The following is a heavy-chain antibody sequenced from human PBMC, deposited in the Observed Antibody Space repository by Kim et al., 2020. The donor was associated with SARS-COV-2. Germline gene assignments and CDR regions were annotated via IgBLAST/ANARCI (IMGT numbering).Heavy chain of an antibody. D-gene: IGHD1-26*01. CDR2: ISGSGVAT. CDR1: GITFSSYT. V-gene: IGHV3-23*01. J-gene: IGHJ3*02. CDR3: VRKGERGNYHPDAFDI. Sequence: GGSLRLSCAASGITFSSYTMSWVRQAPGKGLEWVSGISGSGVATYYADSVKGRFTISRDNSKSTLFLQMNSLRPDDTAVYYCVRKGERGNYHPDAFDIWGQGTVVTVSS.